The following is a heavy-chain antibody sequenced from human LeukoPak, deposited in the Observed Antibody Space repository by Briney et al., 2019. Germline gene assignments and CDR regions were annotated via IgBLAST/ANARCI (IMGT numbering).Heavy chain of an antibody. J-gene: IGHJ4*02. CDR1: GGSISSYY. D-gene: IGHD3-22*01. Sequence: PSETLSLTCTVSGGSISSYYWSWIWQPPGKGLEWIGYIYYSGSTNYNPSLKSRVTISVDTSKNQFSLKLSSVTAADTAVYYCARDGYYDSSGYGYWGQGTLVTVSS. CDR2: IYYSGST. V-gene: IGHV4-59*01. CDR3: ARDGYYDSSGYGY.